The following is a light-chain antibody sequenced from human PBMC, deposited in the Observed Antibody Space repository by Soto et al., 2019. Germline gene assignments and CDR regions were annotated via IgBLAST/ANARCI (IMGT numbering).Light chain of an antibody. CDR3: ETWDINTHVV. J-gene: IGLJ2*01. CDR2: LEGSGSF. Sequence: QPVLTQSSSASGSLGSSVKLTCTLSSGHSSYIIAWHQQQPGKAPRYLMNLEGSGSFNKGSGVPDRFSGSSSGADRYLTISNLQFEDEADYYCETWDINTHVVFGGGTKLTVL. V-gene: IGLV4-60*02. CDR1: SGHSSYI.